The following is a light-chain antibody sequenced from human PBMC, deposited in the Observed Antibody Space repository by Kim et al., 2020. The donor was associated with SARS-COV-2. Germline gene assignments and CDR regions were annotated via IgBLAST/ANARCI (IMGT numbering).Light chain of an antibody. Sequence: EIVLTQSPGTLSLSPGERATLSCRASQSVSSSYLAWYQQKPGQAPRLLIYGASSRATGIPDRFSGCGSGTDFTLTISRLEPEDFAVYYCQQYGSSPKSFGQGTKLEI. V-gene: IGKV3-20*01. CDR3: QQYGSSPKS. CDR1: QSVSSSY. CDR2: GAS. J-gene: IGKJ2*03.